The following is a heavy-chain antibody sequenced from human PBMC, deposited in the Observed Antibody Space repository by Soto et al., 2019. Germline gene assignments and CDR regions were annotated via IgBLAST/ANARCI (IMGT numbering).Heavy chain of an antibody. CDR1: GGSISSYY. V-gene: IGHV4-59*01. CDR3: ARDTGGMASSSWLNWFDP. D-gene: IGHD6-13*01. J-gene: IGHJ5*02. CDR2: IYYSGST. Sequence: QVQLQESGPGLVKPSETLSLTCTVSGGSISSYYWSWIRQPPGKGLEWIGYIYYSGSTNYNPSLKGRVTISVDTSKNQFSLKLSSVTAADTAVYYCARDTGGMASSSWLNWFDPWGQGTLVTVSS.